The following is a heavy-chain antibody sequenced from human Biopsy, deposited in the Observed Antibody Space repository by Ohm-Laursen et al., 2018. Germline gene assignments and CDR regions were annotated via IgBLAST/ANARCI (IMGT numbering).Heavy chain of an antibody. CDR1: GFTLSDG. CDR3: ARLGELHGLWYFDF. CDR2: ISWNSGSI. Sequence: SLRLSCAATGFTLSDGMTWVRQAPGKGLEWVSGISWNSGSINYAVSVQGRFTISRDNAKNSLYLQMNSLRVEDTALYFCARLGELHGLWYFDFWGQGALVTVSS. D-gene: IGHD2-21*01. V-gene: IGHV3-9*01. J-gene: IGHJ4*02.